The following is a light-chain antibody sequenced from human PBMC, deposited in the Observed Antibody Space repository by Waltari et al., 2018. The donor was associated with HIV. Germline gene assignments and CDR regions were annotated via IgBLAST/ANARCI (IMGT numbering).Light chain of an antibody. CDR3: NSRDRAGHHVV. Sequence: SELTQDPAVSVALGQTVSITCQGDSLRTYYASWYLQKQGQAPVLVISPIHNRPSGIPDRFSGSSSGNTASLTITGAQAEDEGDYYCNSRDRAGHHVVFGGGTKLTVL. J-gene: IGLJ3*02. CDR2: PIH. V-gene: IGLV3-19*01. CDR1: SLRTYY.